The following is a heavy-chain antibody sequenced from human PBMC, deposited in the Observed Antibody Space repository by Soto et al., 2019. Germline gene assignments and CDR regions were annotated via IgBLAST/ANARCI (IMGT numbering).Heavy chain of an antibody. D-gene: IGHD6-13*01. CDR1: GFTFADYA. CDR2: ISWNSGSI. Sequence: EVQLVESGGGLVQPGRSLRLSCAASGFTFADYAMHWVRQAPGKGLEWVSGISWNSGSIGYADSVKGRFTISRDNAKNSLYLQMNSLRAEDTALYYCAKSPSSSWYRDFDYWGQGTLVTVSS. CDR3: AKSPSSSWYRDFDY. J-gene: IGHJ4*02. V-gene: IGHV3-9*01.